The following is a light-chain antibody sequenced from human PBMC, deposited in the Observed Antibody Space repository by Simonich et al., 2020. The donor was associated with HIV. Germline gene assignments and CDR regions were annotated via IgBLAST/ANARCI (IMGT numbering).Light chain of an antibody. J-gene: IGKJ3*01. CDR3: QQRNNWPLFT. V-gene: IGKV3-11*01. CDR1: QRVRSQ. Sequence: EIVLTQSPATLSLSPGERATLFCRASQRVRSQLAWYQQKPGQAPRLLIYDASNRATCIPARFSGSGSGTDFTLTVSSLEPEDFAVYYCQQRNNWPLFTFGPGTKVDIK. CDR2: DAS.